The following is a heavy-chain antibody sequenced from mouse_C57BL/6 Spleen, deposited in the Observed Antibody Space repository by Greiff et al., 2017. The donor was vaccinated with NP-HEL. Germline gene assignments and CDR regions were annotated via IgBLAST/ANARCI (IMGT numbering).Heavy chain of an antibody. J-gene: IGHJ2*01. CDR1: GYTFTDYY. CDR3: ARGALLPSDY. V-gene: IGHV1-26*01. Sequence: EVQLQQSGPELVKPGASVKISCKASGYTFTDYYMNWVKQSHGKSLEWIGDINPNNGGTSYNQKFKGKATLTVDKSSSTAYMELRSLTSEDSAVYYCARGALLPSDYWGQGTTLTVSS. CDR2: INPNNGGT. D-gene: IGHD1-1*01.